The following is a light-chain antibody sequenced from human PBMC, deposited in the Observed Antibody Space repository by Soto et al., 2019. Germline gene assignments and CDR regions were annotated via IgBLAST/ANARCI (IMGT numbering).Light chain of an antibody. CDR1: QNVSNSY. J-gene: IGKJ1*01. V-gene: IGKV3D-20*01. CDR3: QQDGTSRWT. Sequence: EIVLTQSPATLSLSPGERATLSCGASQNVSNSYLAWYQQKPGLAPRLLIYDASSRAIGIPDRFSGSGSGADFTLTISRLEPEDFAGYYCQQDGTSRWTFGQGTKVEIK. CDR2: DAS.